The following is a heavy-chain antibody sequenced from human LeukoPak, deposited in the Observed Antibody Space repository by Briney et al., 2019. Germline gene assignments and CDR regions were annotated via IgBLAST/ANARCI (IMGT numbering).Heavy chain of an antibody. CDR3: ARDPGQRLVLRNDAFDI. J-gene: IGHJ3*02. Sequence: GGCLRLSCAASGFTFSDYYMSWIRQAPGKGLEWVSYIRSSGSTIYYADSVKGRFTISRDNAKNSLYLQMNSLRAEDTAVYYCARDPGQRLVLRNDAFDIWGQGTMVTVSS. V-gene: IGHV3-11*04. D-gene: IGHD6-19*01. CDR1: GFTFSDYY. CDR2: IRSSGSTI.